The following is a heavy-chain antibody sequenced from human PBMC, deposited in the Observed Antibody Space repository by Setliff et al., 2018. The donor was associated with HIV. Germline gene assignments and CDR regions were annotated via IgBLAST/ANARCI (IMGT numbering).Heavy chain of an antibody. D-gene: IGHD2-15*01. CDR1: GFTFSSYW. CDR3: AKDVCSGAYCYAYYYYGMDV. Sequence: GGSLRLSCAASGFTFSSYWMHWARQAPGKGLVWVSHINSDGSSTNYADSVKGRFTISRGNAKNTLYLQMNSLRVEDTAVYYCAKDVCSGAYCYAYYYYGMDVWGQGTMVTVSS. CDR2: INSDGSST. J-gene: IGHJ6*02. V-gene: IGHV3-74*01.